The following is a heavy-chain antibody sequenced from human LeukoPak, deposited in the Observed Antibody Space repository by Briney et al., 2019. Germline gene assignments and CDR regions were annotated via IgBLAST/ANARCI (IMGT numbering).Heavy chain of an antibody. Sequence: KPGGSLRLCCAASGFTFSDFSMTWVRQAPGKGLEWVSSIDHAGTNAGTYYADSVKGRFTISRDNSKNTLCLQLNSLRADDTAVYYCAKNWGPLDMRGQGTMVAVSS. CDR1: GFTFSDFS. D-gene: IGHD3-16*01. V-gene: IGHV3-23*03. CDR2: IDHAGTNAGT. CDR3: AKNWGPLDM. J-gene: IGHJ3*02.